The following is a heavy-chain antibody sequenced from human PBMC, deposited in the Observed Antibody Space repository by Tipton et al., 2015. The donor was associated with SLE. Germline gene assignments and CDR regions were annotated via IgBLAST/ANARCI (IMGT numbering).Heavy chain of an antibody. CDR2: ISSSSSYI. CDR3: ARKYEYYHYGMDV. CDR1: GFTFDDYA. D-gene: IGHD2-2*01. V-gene: IGHV3-21*01. Sequence: SLRLSCAASGFTFDDYAMHWVRQAPGKGLEWVSSISSSSSYIYYADSVKGRFTVSRDNAKNSLYLQMNSLGADDTAVYYCARKYEYYHYGMDVWSQGTTVTVSS. J-gene: IGHJ6*02.